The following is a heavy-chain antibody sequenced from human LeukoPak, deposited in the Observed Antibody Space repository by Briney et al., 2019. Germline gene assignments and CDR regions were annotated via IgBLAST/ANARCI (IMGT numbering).Heavy chain of an antibody. CDR2: VFHSGSS. D-gene: IGHD3-10*01. CDR3: ARELWFVNAPGSWFDP. Sequence: SETLSLTCVVSGDSISSGGYSWSWIRQPSGKGLEWIGYVFHSGSSYYNPSLKSRVTISVDKSKNQFSLRLTSVTAADTAVYYCARELWFVNAPGSWFDPWGQGTLVTVSS. CDR1: GDSISSGGYS. J-gene: IGHJ5*02. V-gene: IGHV4-30-2*01.